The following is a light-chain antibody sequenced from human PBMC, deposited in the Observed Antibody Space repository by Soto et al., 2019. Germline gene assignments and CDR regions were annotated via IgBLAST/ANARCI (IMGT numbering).Light chain of an antibody. CDR3: QQRYTNPWT. V-gene: IGKV1-39*01. J-gene: IGKJ1*01. CDR1: QIIKTY. CDR2: AAS. Sequence: DIHMTQSPSSLSASVGYKFTITCRASQIIKTYLNWYQQKPGKAPKLLIYAASTLQSGVPSRLSGSGYGTHLTITISSMQPEDFETYYCQQRYTNPWTFGQGTKVDIK.